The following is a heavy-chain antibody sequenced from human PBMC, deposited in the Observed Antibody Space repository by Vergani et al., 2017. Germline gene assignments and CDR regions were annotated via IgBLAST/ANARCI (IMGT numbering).Heavy chain of an antibody. CDR2: IYYSGST. D-gene: IGHD3-3*01. CDR1: GGSISSGGHY. V-gene: IGHV4-31*03. CDR3: ARGAGVTIFVNHYDMDV. Sequence: QVQLQESGPGLVKPSQTLSLSCTVSGGSISSGGHYWSWIRQHPGKGLEWIGYIYYSGSTYYNPSLKSRVTISVDTSKNQFSLKRSSVTAADTAVYYCARGAGVTIFVNHYDMDVWGKGTTVTVSS. J-gene: IGHJ6*03.